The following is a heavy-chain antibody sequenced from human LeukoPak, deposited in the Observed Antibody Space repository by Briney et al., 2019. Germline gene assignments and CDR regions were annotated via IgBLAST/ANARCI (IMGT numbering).Heavy chain of an antibody. Sequence: GGSLRLSCAASGFIFSSYAMSWVRQAPGKGLEWVSAISGSGGSTYYADSVKGRFTISRDNSKNTLYLQMNSLRAEDTAVYYCAKEGIAVAGTGYYFDYWGQGTLVTVSS. V-gene: IGHV3-23*01. CDR2: ISGSGGST. CDR3: AKEGIAVAGTGYYFDY. CDR1: GFIFSSYA. J-gene: IGHJ4*02. D-gene: IGHD6-19*01.